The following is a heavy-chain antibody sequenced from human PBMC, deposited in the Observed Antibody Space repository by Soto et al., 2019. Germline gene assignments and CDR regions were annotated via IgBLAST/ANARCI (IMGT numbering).Heavy chain of an antibody. D-gene: IGHD3-3*01. J-gene: IGHJ6*02. CDR3: ARGVDAGVVV. V-gene: IGHV1-8*01. Sequence: QVQLVQSGAEVTKPGASVKVSCKASGYTFTSYDINWVRQATGQGLEWMGWMSPNSGATGYAQKFQGRVTMTRDTSISTAYMELSNLRSEDTAIYYCARGVDAGVVVWGQGSTVTVSS. CDR1: GYTFTSYD. CDR2: MSPNSGAT.